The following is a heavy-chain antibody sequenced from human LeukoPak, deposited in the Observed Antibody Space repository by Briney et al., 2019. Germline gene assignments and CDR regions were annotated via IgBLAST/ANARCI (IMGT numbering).Heavy chain of an antibody. J-gene: IGHJ4*02. CDR1: GFIFSDYE. CDR3: ARDPSSTAVGY. D-gene: IGHD6-13*01. CDR2: ISSSGSTI. V-gene: IGHV3-48*03. Sequence: PGGSLRLSRAVSGFIFSDYEMNWVRQAPGKGLEWVSYISSSGSTIYYADSVKGRFTISRDNAKNSLYLQMNSLRGEDTAVYYCARDPSSTAVGYWGQGTLVTVSS.